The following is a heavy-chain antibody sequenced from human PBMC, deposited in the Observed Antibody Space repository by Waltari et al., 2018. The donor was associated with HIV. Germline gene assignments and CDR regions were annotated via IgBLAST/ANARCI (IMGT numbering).Heavy chain of an antibody. Sequence: EVQLVESGGGLVKPGGSLRLSCAASRFTFSTASINWVRQAPGKGLGWVSSISGYSGYIYYADSVKGRFAISRDNAKNSLYLQMNSLRAEDTAVYYCARAQSHDAFDIWGQGTMVTVSS. V-gene: IGHV3-21*01. CDR1: RFTFSTAS. J-gene: IGHJ3*02. CDR2: ISGYSGYI. CDR3: ARAQSHDAFDI.